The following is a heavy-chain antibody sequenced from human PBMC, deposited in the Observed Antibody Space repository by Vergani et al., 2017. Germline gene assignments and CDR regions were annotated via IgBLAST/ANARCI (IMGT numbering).Heavy chain of an antibody. D-gene: IGHD5-18*01. CDR3: ARDGVATAMGGPLDF. V-gene: IGHV1-18*01. CDR2: ISGYNGDT. CDR1: GYTFTSYG. Sequence: QVQLVQSGAEVKKPGASVNVSCNTSGYTFTSYGISWVRQAPGQGLEWMGWISGYNGDTHYAQKFQGRVTTTTDTSTSTAYMELRSLRSDDTAVYYCARDGVATAMGGPLDFWGQGTLVTVSS. J-gene: IGHJ4*02.